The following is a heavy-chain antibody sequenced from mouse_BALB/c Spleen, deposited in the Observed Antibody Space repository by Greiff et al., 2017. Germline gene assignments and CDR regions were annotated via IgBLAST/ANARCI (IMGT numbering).Heavy chain of an antibody. Sequence: QVQLQQSAAELARPGASVKMSCKASGYTFTSYTMHWVKQRPGQGLEWTGYINPSSGYTEYNQKFKDKTTLTADKSSSTAYMQLSSLTSEDSAVYYCARVELGYYYFDYWGQGTTLTVSS. D-gene: IGHD6-5*01. V-gene: IGHV1-4*02. CDR2: INPSSGYT. J-gene: IGHJ2*01. CDR3: ARVELGYYYFDY. CDR1: GYTFTSYT.